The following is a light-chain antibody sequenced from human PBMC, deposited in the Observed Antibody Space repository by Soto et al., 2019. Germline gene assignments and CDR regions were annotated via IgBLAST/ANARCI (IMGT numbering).Light chain of an antibody. Sequence: EIQMTQSPSTLSASVGDTVTITCRASEDIANYLAWHQQKPGRAPMLLISEASDLKSGVPSRFSGSGSGTDFTLIISNLQPDDSATYYCQQYKSWWTFGQGTKVQIK. J-gene: IGKJ1*01. CDR2: EAS. V-gene: IGKV1-5*01. CDR3: QQYKSWWT. CDR1: EDIANY.